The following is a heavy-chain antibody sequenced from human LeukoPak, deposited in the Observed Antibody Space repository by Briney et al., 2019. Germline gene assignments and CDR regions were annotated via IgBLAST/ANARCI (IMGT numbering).Heavy chain of an antibody. V-gene: IGHV4-34*01. CDR3: ARQVTFGYAYAYYFDY. J-gene: IGHJ4*02. CDR1: GGSFSGYY. CDR2: INHSGST. D-gene: IGHD5-18*01. Sequence: PSETLSLTCAVYGGSFSGYYWSWIRQPPGKGLEWIGEINHSGSTNYNPSLKSRVTISVDTSKNQFSLKLSSVTAADTAVYYCARQVTFGYAYAYYFDYWGQGSLVTVSS.